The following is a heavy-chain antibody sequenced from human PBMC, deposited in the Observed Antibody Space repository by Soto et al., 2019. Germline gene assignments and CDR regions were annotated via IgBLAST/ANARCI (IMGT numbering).Heavy chain of an antibody. V-gene: IGHV1-18*01. CDR3: ATVKLGQQLVWGNDY. J-gene: IGHJ4*02. Sequence: QVQLVQSGAEVKKPGASVKVSCKASGYTFTSYGISWVRQAPGQGLEWMGWISAYNGNTNYAQKLQGRVTMTTDTTTSTAYMEQRSLRCDDTAVYYCATVKLGQQLVWGNDYWGQGTLVTVSS. CDR2: ISAYNGNT. D-gene: IGHD6-13*01. CDR1: GYTFTSYG.